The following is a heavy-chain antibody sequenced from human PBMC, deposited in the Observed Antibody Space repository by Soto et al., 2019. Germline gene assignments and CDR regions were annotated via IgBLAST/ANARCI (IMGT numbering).Heavy chain of an antibody. CDR1: GGSISSSSYY. CDR2: IYYSGST. D-gene: IGHD1-26*01. J-gene: IGHJ5*02. CDR3: AKPLVGANSWFDP. Sequence: SETLSLTCTVSGGSISSSSYYWGWIRQPPGKGLEWIGSIYYSGSTYYNPSLKSRVTISVDTSKNQFSLKLSSVTAADTAVYYCAKPLVGANSWFDPWGQGTLVTVSS. V-gene: IGHV4-39*01.